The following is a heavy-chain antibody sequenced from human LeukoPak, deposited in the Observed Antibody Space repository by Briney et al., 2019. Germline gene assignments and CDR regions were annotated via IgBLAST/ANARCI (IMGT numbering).Heavy chain of an antibody. J-gene: IGHJ4*02. Sequence: GESLKISCKASGYTFTSYGISWVRQAPGQGLEWMGWISAYNGNTNYAQKLQGRVTMTTDTSTSTAYMELRSLRSDDTAVYYCARERGITIFGVVTEDRIDYWGQGTLVTVSS. CDR2: ISAYNGNT. CDR3: ARERGITIFGVVTEDRIDY. D-gene: IGHD3-3*01. V-gene: IGHV1-18*01. CDR1: GYTFTSYG.